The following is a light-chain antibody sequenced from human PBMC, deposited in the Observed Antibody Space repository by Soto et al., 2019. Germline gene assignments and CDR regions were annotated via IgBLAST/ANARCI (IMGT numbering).Light chain of an antibody. Sequence: QSVLTQPASVSGSPGQSITLSCTGTSSDVGSYNLVSWYQQHPGKAPKLMIYEGTKRPSGVSDRFSGSRSGNTASLTISGLQAEAEADYYCCSYASSSTYVFGTGTKVTVL. CDR2: EGT. V-gene: IGLV2-23*01. CDR1: SSDVGSYNL. CDR3: CSYASSSTYV. J-gene: IGLJ1*01.